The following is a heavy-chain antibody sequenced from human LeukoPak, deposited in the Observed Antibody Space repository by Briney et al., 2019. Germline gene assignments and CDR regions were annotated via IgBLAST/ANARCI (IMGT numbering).Heavy chain of an antibody. D-gene: IGHD5-12*01. CDR2: IYDSGST. J-gene: IGHJ3*02. CDR3: ARDTVDNDAFDI. V-gene: IGHV4-39*07. CDR1: GGSIRSSYYY. Sequence: KPSETLSLTCTVSGGSIRSSYYYWGWIRQPPGKGLEWIGSIYDSGSTYYNPSLKSRVTISVDTSKNQFSLKLSSVTAADTAVYYCARDTVDNDAFDIWGQGTMVTVSS.